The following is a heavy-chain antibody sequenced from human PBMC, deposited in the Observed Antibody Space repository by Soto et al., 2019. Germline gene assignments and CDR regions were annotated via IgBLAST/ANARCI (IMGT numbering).Heavy chain of an antibody. J-gene: IGHJ6*03. CDR2: MNPNSGNT. CDR1: GYTFTSYD. Sequence: GASVKVSCKASGYTFTSYDINWVRQATGQGLEWMGWMNPNSGNTGYAQKFQGRVTMTRNTSISTAYMELSSLRSEDTAVYYCARTRGVVINTHYYYMDVWGKGTTVTVSS. V-gene: IGHV1-8*01. CDR3: ARTRGVVINTHYYYMDV. D-gene: IGHD3-3*01.